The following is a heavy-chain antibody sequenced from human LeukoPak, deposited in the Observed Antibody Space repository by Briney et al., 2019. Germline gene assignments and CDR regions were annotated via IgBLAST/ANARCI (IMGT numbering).Heavy chain of an antibody. D-gene: IGHD5-18*01. Sequence: SETLSLTCTVSGGSVRSDSYYWRWIRQPPGKGLEWIGSIYYSGSTYYNPSLKSRVTISVDTSKNQFSLKLSSVTAADTAVYYCARHRLQLWLRQDWFDPWGQGTLVTVSS. V-gene: IGHV4-39*01. CDR2: IYYSGST. CDR1: GGSVRSDSYY. CDR3: ARHRLQLWLRQDWFDP. J-gene: IGHJ5*02.